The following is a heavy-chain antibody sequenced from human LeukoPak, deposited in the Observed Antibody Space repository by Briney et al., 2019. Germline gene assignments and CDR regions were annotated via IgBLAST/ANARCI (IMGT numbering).Heavy chain of an antibody. V-gene: IGHV4-39*01. J-gene: IGHJ4*02. CDR2: IYYSGST. D-gene: IGHD2-2*01. Sequence: SETLSLNATGYAVSISSSSCDRHWIRQPPGKGLEWIGSIYYSGSTYYNPSLKSRVTISVDTSKKQFSLKLSSVTAADTAVYYCARPQGFQLLDFEYWGQGTLVTVSS. CDR1: AVSISSSSCD. CDR3: ARPQGFQLLDFEY.